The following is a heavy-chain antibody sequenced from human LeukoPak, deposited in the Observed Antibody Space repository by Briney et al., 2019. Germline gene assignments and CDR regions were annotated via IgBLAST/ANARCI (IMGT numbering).Heavy chain of an antibody. Sequence: SESLSLSCAAYGGSFSGYYLSWIRQPPGKGLEWIGEINHSGSTNYNPSLESRVTRPVDTSKNQFSLKLGSVTAADTAVCYCARAPRSSPYYYYYYGMDVWGQGTTVTVSS. D-gene: IGHD6-6*01. V-gene: IGHV4-34*01. J-gene: IGHJ6*02. CDR1: GGSFSGYY. CDR2: INHSGST. CDR3: ARAPRSSPYYYYYYGMDV.